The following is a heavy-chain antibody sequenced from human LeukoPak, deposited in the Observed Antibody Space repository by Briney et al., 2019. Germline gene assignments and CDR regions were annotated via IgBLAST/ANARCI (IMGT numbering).Heavy chain of an antibody. V-gene: IGHV1-18*01. D-gene: IGHD4-17*01. CDR1: GYTFTSYG. CDR2: ISAYNGNT. Sequence: ASVKVSCKASGYTFTSYGISWVRQAPGQGLEWMGWISAYNGNTNYAQKLQGRVTMTTDTSTSTAYMELRSLRSDDTAVYYCARDPHIWEHDYGDYPALFPVGYWGQGTLVTVSS. J-gene: IGHJ4*02. CDR3: ARDPHIWEHDYGDYPALFPVGY.